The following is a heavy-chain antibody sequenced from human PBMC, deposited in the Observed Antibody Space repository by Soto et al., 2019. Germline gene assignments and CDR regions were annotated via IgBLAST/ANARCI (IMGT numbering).Heavy chain of an antibody. D-gene: IGHD3-10*01. V-gene: IGHV4-38-2*02. J-gene: IGHJ6*02. CDR1: GYSISSGYY. CDR2: IYHSGST. Sequence: PSETLSLTCAVSGYSISSGYYWGWIRQPPGKGLEWIGSIYHSGSTYYNPSLKSRVTISVDTSKNQFSLKLSSVTAADTAVYYCARDRDQYGMDVWGQGTTVTSP. CDR3: ARDRDQYGMDV.